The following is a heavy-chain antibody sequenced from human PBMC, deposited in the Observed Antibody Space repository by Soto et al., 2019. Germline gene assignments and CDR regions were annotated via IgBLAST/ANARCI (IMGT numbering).Heavy chain of an antibody. CDR1: GDSVSSDSAA. CDR2: TYYRSKWYY. D-gene: IGHD4-17*01. J-gene: IGHJ4*02. CDR3: ARGSTVTTGFDY. V-gene: IGHV6-1*01. Sequence: SQTLSLTCAISGDSVSSDSAAWNWIRQSPSRGLEWLGRTYYRSKWYYSYAVSLKSRMTINPDTSKNQFSLQPNSVTPDDTTVYYCARGSTVTTGFDYWGQGTLVAVSS.